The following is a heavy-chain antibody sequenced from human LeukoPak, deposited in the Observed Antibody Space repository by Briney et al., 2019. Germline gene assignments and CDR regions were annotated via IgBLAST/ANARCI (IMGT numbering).Heavy chain of an antibody. CDR2: IYHSGST. Sequence: PSETLSLTCAVSGGSISSSNWWSWVRPPPGKGLEWIGEIYHSGSTNYNPSLKSRVTISVDKSKNQFSLKLSSVTAADTAVYYCARVPGYSSGWYPFDYWGQGTLVTVSS. D-gene: IGHD6-19*01. CDR3: ARVPGYSSGWYPFDY. V-gene: IGHV4-4*02. CDR1: GGSISSSNW. J-gene: IGHJ4*02.